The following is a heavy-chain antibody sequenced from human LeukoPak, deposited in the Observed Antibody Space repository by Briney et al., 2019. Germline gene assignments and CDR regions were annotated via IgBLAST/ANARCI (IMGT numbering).Heavy chain of an antibody. Sequence: GGSLRLSCAASGFTFKTYTMHWVRQSPGKGLEWVSLIRGKGDYSYYADSVRGRFTVSRDNRKNSLYLQMNSLKTEDTAFYYCVKGHNSGWPNFDSWGQGTLVTVSS. J-gene: IGHJ5*01. CDR3: VKGHNSGWPNFDS. CDR2: IRGKGDYS. CDR1: GFTFKTYT. D-gene: IGHD5-12*01. V-gene: IGHV3-43*01.